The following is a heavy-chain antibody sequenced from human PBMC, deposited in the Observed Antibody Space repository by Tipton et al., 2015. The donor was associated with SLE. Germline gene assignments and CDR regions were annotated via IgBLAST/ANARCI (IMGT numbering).Heavy chain of an antibody. Sequence: TLSLTCTVSGGSISSSSYNWGWIRQPPGKGLEWIGSIYYSGSTYYNPSLKSRVNISVDTSKNQFSLKMSSVTAADTAVYYCARPDNYMDVWGKGTTVTVSS. CDR3: ARPDNYMDV. D-gene: IGHD3-9*01. CDR2: IYYSGST. V-gene: IGHV4-39*07. J-gene: IGHJ6*03. CDR1: GGSISSSSYN.